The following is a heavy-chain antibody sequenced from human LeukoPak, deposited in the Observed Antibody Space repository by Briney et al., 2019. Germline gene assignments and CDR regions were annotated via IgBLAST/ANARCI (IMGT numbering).Heavy chain of an antibody. CDR1: GYTFTNYG. V-gene: IGHV1-69*06. D-gene: IGHD6-6*01. CDR2: IIPIFGTA. J-gene: IGHJ6*03. Sequence: ASVKVSCKASGYTFTNYGINWVRQAPGQGLEWMGGIIPIFGTANYAQKFQGRVTITADKSTSTAYMELSSLRSEDTAVYYCARALGSSSLRQRYYYYYMDVWGKGTTVTVSS. CDR3: ARALGSSSLRQRYYYYYMDV.